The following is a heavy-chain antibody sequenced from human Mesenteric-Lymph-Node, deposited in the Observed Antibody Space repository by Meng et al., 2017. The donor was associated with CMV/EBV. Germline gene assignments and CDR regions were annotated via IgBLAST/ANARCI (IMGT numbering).Heavy chain of an antibody. V-gene: IGHV4-4*02. D-gene: IGHD1-1*01. CDR2: IYHSGST. Sequence: GSLRLSCAVSGGSISISNWWTWVRQPPGKGLEWIGEIYHSGSTNYNPSLKSRVTISVNTSKDQFSLKLSSVTVADTAFYYCTSAPTGRSSNSFDHWGQGTLVTVSS. J-gene: IGHJ4*02. CDR1: GGSISISNW. CDR3: TSAPTGRSSNSFDH.